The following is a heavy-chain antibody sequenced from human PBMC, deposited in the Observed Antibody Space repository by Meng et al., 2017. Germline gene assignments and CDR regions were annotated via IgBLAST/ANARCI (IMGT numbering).Heavy chain of an antibody. CDR1: GFTFSSYA. CDR3: AGERSLVGAFDY. Sequence: GESLKISCAASGFTFSSYAMHWVRQAPGKGLEWVAVISYDGSNKYYADSVKGRFTISRDNSKNTLYLQMNSLRAEGTAVYYCAGERSLVGAFDYWGQGTLVTVSS. CDR2: ISYDGSNK. V-gene: IGHV3-30*11. J-gene: IGHJ4*02. D-gene: IGHD1-26*01.